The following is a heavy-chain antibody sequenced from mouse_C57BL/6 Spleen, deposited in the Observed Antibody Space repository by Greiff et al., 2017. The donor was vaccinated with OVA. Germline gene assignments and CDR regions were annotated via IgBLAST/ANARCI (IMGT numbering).Heavy chain of an antibody. CDR2: IYPGSGNT. V-gene: IGHV1-76*01. CDR1: GYTFTDYY. D-gene: IGHD1-1*01. CDR3: ARATTVVRGAMDY. J-gene: IGHJ4*01. Sequence: QVQLQQSGAELVRPGASVKLSCKASGYTFTDYYINWVKQRPGQGLEWIARIYPGSGNTSYNEKFKGKATLTAEKSASTAYMQLSSLTSEDSAVYFCARATTVVRGAMDYWGQGTSVTVSS.